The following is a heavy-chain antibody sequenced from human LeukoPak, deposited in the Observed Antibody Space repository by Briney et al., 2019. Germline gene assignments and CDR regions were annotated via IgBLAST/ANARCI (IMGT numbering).Heavy chain of an antibody. Sequence: SETLSLTCTVSGGSISSYYWSWIRQPPGKGLEWIGNIYDSGSTNYNPSLKSRVTISVDTSKNQCSLKLSSVTAADTAVYYCARQSISGSSLSYFDYWGQGTLVNVSP. D-gene: IGHD3-22*01. CDR2: IYDSGST. CDR1: GGSISSYY. V-gene: IGHV4-59*01. J-gene: IGHJ4*02. CDR3: ARQSISGSSLSYFDY.